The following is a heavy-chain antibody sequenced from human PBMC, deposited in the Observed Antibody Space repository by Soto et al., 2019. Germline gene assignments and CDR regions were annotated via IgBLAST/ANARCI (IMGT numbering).Heavy chain of an antibody. D-gene: IGHD3-16*01. V-gene: IGHV3-23*01. J-gene: IGHJ4*02. CDR2: FSGSGVPT. CDR1: GLTFRNYI. CDR3: SKGWGDF. Sequence: EVQLLESGGGLAQPGGSLRLSCVVSGLTFRNYIMSWVRQAQGNGLEGVSTFSGSGVPTYYVDSLKGRFTISRDNSKNTLYLQLNSLRAEVTAVYYCSKGWGDFWGQGTLVTVSS.